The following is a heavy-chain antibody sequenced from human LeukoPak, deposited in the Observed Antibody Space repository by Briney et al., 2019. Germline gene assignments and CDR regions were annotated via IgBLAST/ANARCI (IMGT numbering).Heavy chain of an antibody. V-gene: IGHV4-4*02. Sequence: SGTLSLTCTVSGDSITSDNWWNWVRQPPGKGLEWIGEIFHGGTILYNPSLKSRVTISVDKSKNQFSLALTSVTAADTAIYYCARDRDFTNTWAFDYWGQGILVTVSS. CDR2: IFHGGTI. D-gene: IGHD2-2*01. J-gene: IGHJ4*02. CDR1: GDSITSDNW. CDR3: ARDRDFTNTWAFDY.